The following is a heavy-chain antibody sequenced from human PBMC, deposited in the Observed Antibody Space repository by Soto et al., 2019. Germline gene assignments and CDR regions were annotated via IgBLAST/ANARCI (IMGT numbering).Heavy chain of an antibody. D-gene: IGHD6-19*01. Sequence: QVQLVQSGAEVKKPGASVKVSCKASGYTFTSYYMHWVRQAPGQGLECMGIINPSGGSTSYAQKFQGRVTMTRDTYTSKVDMELSSLRSEDTAVYYWERETRPYSRGWYLLACGQGTMVTVSS. CDR1: GYTFTSYY. CDR3: ERETRPYSRGWYLLA. V-gene: IGHV1-46*01. CDR2: INPSGGST. J-gene: IGHJ1*01.